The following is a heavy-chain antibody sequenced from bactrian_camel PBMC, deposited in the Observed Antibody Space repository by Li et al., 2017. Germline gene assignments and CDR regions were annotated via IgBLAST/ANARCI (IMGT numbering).Heavy chain of an antibody. J-gene: IGHJ4*01. CDR3: AADLVTDEPSLVEREYYY. CDR1: GFTFSRYW. CDR2: MDRGASIT. V-gene: IGHV3S1*01. D-gene: IGHD1*01. Sequence: HVQLVESGGGSVQAGGSLRLSCTAPGFTFSRYWVYWVRQAPGKGPEWVAFMDRGASITYADSVKGRFTISRDGAKNIIALQMHSLKPEDTATYYCAADLVTDEPSLVEREYYYWGQGTQVTVS.